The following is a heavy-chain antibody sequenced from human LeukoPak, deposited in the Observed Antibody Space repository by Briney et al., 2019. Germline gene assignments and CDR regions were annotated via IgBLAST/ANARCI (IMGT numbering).Heavy chain of an antibody. CDR2: INPGGGST. CDR3: ARSTPYYDILTGYFRYYYYYMDV. CDR1: GYTFTLHF. D-gene: IGHD3-9*01. J-gene: IGHJ6*03. Sequence: ASVKVSCKASGYTFTLHFMHWVRQAPGQGLEWMGIINPGGGSTTYAQQFQGRVTMTTDTSTSTAYMELRSLRSDDTAVYYCARSTPYYDILTGYFRYYYYYMDVWGKGTTVTISS. V-gene: IGHV1-46*01.